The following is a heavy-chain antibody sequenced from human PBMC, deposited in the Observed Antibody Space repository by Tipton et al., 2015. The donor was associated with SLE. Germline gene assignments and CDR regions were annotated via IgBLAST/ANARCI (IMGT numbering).Heavy chain of an antibody. CDR2: IYTSGST. V-gene: IGHV4-61*02. Sequence: TLSLTCTVSGGSISSGSYYWSWIRQPAGKGLEWIGRIYTSGSTNYNPSLKSRVTISVDTSKNQFSLKLSSVTAADTAVYYCARGGRLVECPMDAWGKGTTVTVSS. J-gene: IGHJ6*03. D-gene: IGHD6-19*01. CDR1: GGSISSGSYY. CDR3: ARGGRLVECPMDA.